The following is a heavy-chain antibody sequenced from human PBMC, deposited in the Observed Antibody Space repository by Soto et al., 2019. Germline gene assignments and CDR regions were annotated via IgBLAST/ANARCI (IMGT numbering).Heavy chain of an antibody. D-gene: IGHD3-22*01. V-gene: IGHV3-23*01. CDR2: ISGSGGST. CDR1: GFTFSSYA. CDR3: AKDGTYYYGSSGYPGDY. J-gene: IGHJ4*02. Sequence: GGSLRLSCAASGFTFSSYAMSWVRQAPGKGLEWVSAISGSGGSTYYADSVKGRFTISRDNSKNTLYLQMNSLRAEDTAVYYCAKDGTYYYGSSGYPGDYWGQGTLVTVPQ.